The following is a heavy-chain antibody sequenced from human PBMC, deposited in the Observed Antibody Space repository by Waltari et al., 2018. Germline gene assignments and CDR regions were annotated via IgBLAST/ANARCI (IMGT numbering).Heavy chain of an antibody. CDR2: IKEDGSEK. V-gene: IGHV3-7*01. D-gene: IGHD3-3*01. J-gene: IGHJ4*02. Sequence: EVQLVESGGGLVQPGGSLRLSCAASEFTFAYYWVTWVRQAPGKGLEWVANIKEDGSEKYYVDSVKCRFTISRDNAKNSLYLQMSSLRVEDTAVYYCATQSWSNFEYWGQGTLVTVSS. CDR3: ATQSWSNFEY. CDR1: EFTFAYYW.